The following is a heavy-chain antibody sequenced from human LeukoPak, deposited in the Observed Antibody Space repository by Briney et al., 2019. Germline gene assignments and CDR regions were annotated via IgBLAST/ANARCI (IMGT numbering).Heavy chain of an antibody. CDR3: ARTGAKYYYDSSGYHPDYFDY. Sequence: SETLSLTCTVSGGSISSYYWSWIRQPPGKELEWIGYIYTSGSTNYNPSLKSRVTISVDTSKNQFSLKLSSVTAADTAVYYCARTGAKYYYDSSGYHPDYFDYWGQGTLVTVSS. V-gene: IGHV4-4*09. J-gene: IGHJ4*02. CDR2: IYTSGST. CDR1: GGSISSYY. D-gene: IGHD3-22*01.